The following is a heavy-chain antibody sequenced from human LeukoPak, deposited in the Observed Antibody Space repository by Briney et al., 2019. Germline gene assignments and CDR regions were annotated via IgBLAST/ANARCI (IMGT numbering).Heavy chain of an antibody. CDR2: ISSGSSYI. V-gene: IGHV3-21*01. CDR1: GFSFSSSS. J-gene: IGHJ4*02. CDR3: ARDGTGSFRWYFDY. D-gene: IGHD1-26*01. Sequence: PGGSLRLSCGASGFSFSSSSMNWVRQAPGKGLEWVSSISSGSSYIYYADSVKGRFTISRDNAKNSLYLQINGLRAEDTAVYYCARDGTGSFRWYFDYWGQGTLVTVSS.